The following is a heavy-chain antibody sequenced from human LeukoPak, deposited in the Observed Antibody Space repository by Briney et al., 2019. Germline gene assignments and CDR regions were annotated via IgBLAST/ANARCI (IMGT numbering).Heavy chain of an antibody. CDR1: GGSFTSSNW. V-gene: IGHV4-4*02. Sequence: SETLSLTCTVSGGSFTSSNWWTWVRQPPGKGLEWIGETYHSGSTNYNPSLKSRVTISLDKSKNQLSLKLTSVTAADTAVYYCARALWKPLNYWGQGILVTVSS. CDR3: ARALWKPLNY. CDR2: TYHSGST. J-gene: IGHJ4*02. D-gene: IGHD1-1*01.